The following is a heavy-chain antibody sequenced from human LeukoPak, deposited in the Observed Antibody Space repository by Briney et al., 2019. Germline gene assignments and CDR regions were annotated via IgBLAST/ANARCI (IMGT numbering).Heavy chain of an antibody. J-gene: IGHJ3*02. D-gene: IGHD6-13*01. Sequence: GASVRVSCKASGYTFTSYGISWVQQAPGQGLEWMGWINPNSGGTNYAQKFQGRVTMTRDTSISTAYMELSRLRSDDTAVYYCARDLAAAGFTFDIWGQGTMVTVSS. CDR2: INPNSGGT. CDR3: ARDLAAAGFTFDI. CDR1: GYTFTSYG. V-gene: IGHV1-2*02.